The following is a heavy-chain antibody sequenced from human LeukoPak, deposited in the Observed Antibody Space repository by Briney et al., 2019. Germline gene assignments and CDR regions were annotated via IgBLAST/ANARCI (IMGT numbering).Heavy chain of an antibody. CDR1: GYTFTGYY. CDR3: ARDQRYSSGWYSDY. J-gene: IGHJ4*02. V-gene: IGHV1-2*02. D-gene: IGHD6-19*01. Sequence: ASVKVSCKASGYTFTGYYMHWVRQAPGQGLEWMGWINPNSGGTNYAQKFQGRVTMTRDTSISTAYMELSRLRSDDTAVYYCARDQRYSSGWYSDYWGQGTLVTVSS. CDR2: INPNSGGT.